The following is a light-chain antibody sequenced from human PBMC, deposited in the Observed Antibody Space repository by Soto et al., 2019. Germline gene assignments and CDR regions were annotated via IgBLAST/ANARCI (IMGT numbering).Light chain of an antibody. J-gene: IGKJ5*01. V-gene: IGKV3-11*01. CDR1: QSVSSY. Sequence: EIVLTQSPATLSLSPGERATLSCRASQSVSSYLAWYQQKPGQAPRLLIYDASNRATGIPARFSGSVSGTDFTLTISSLEPEDFAVYYGQQRSNWPITFGQGTRLEIK. CDR2: DAS. CDR3: QQRSNWPIT.